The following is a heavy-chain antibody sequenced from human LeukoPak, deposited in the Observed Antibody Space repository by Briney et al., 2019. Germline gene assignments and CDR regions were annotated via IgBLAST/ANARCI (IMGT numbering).Heavy chain of an antibody. CDR2: IEEDGSEK. Sequence: GGSLRLSCAASGFTFSSYWMSWVRQAPGKGLEWVAHIEEDGSEKYYVDSVKGRFTISRDNAKNSLYLQMNSLRAEDTAVYYCARDLKMTTVTTYGYWGQGTLVTVSS. CDR1: GFTFSSYW. V-gene: IGHV3-7*01. D-gene: IGHD4-17*01. CDR3: ARDLKMTTVTTYGY. J-gene: IGHJ4*02.